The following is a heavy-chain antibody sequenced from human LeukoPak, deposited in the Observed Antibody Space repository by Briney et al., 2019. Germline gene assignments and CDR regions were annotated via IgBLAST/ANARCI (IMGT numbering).Heavy chain of an antibody. CDR1: GFTFSSYS. D-gene: IGHD2-15*01. CDR3: ARDNCSGGSCYGLFDY. J-gene: IGHJ4*02. V-gene: IGHV3-21*01. CDR2: ISSSSSYI. Sequence: GGSLRLSCAASGFTFSSYSMNWVRQAPGKGLEWVSSISSSSSYIYYADSVKGRFTISRDNAKNSLYLQMNSLRAEDTAVYYCARDNCSGGSCYGLFDYWGQGTLVTVTS.